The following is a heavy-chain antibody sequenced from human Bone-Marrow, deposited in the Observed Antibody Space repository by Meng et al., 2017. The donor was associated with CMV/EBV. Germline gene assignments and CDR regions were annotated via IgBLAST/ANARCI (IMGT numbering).Heavy chain of an antibody. V-gene: IGHV3-23*01. D-gene: IGHD1-7*01. CDR2: ISSGGRGT. CDR1: GFTFSSYA. J-gene: IGHJ3*02. CDR3: ARASNWHYEIDAFDI. Sequence: GESLKISCTASGFTFSSYALSWVRQAPGKGLEWVSAISSGGRGTNYADSLKGRFTISRDDSKNTLFLQLNSLRAEDTAVYYCARASNWHYEIDAFDIWGQGTMFTVSS.